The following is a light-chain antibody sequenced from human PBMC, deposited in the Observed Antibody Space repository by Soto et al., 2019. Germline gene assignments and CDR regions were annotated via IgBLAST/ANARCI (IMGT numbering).Light chain of an antibody. CDR1: QGITNY. J-gene: IGKJ5*01. CDR3: QQLNSYPLT. V-gene: IGKV1-9*01. Sequence: DIQLTQSPSLLSASVGDRVTITCRASQGITNYLAWYQQKPRTAPKLLIYGASTLQSGVPSRFSGGGSGTGFPLTISSLQPEDFATYYCQQLNSYPLTFGQGTRLEIK. CDR2: GAS.